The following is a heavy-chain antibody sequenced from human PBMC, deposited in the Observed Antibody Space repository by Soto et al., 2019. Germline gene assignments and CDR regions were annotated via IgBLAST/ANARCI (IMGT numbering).Heavy chain of an antibody. CDR1: GYTFTSYD. D-gene: IGHD3-3*01. CDR3: ARGQADYDFWSGYYGGYYYYYGMDV. CDR2: MNPNSGNT. J-gene: IGHJ6*02. Sequence: GASVKVSCKASGYTFTSYDINWVRQATGQGLEGMGWMNPNSGNTGYAQKFQGRVTMTRNTSISTAYMELSSLRSEATAVYYCARGQADYDFWSGYYGGYYYYYGMDVWGQGTTVTVSS. V-gene: IGHV1-8*01.